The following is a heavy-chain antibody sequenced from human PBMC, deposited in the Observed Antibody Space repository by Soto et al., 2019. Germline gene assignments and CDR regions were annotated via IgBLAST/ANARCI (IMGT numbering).Heavy chain of an antibody. D-gene: IGHD1-1*01. Sequence: GGSLRLSCADSGFTFGSYELNWVRQAPGTGLEWVSYISSSGSSIYYADSVKGRFTISRDNSKNSLFLQMNNVRAEDAALYFCAKGTRGNSPELDFWGQGTLVTVSS. CDR2: ISSSGSSI. CDR1: GFTFGSYE. CDR3: AKGTRGNSPELDF. V-gene: IGHV3-48*03. J-gene: IGHJ4*02.